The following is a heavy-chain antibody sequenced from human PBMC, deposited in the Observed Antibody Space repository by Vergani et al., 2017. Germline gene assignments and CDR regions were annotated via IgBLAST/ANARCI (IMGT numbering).Heavy chain of an antibody. CDR3: ARYENYGGQYFDS. D-gene: IGHD4-23*01. CDR2: ISYNGDRA. V-gene: IGHV3-20*04. CDR1: GVTFNDCG. Sequence: EVQLVESGGSLVRPGGSLRLSCAVSGVTFNDCGMIWVRQTPGYGLAWVSSISYNGDRATYRECVKGRFTVSRDSAKNSLYLQMNNLRAEDTALYYCARYENYGGQYFDSWGQGTLVTVSS. J-gene: IGHJ4*02.